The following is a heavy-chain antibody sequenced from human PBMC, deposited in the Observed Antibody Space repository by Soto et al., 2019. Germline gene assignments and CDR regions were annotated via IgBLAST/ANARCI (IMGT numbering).Heavy chain of an antibody. Sequence: SETLSLTCTVSGGSISSSSYYWGWIRQPPGKGLEWIGSIYYSGSTYYNPSLKSRVTISVDTSKNQFSLKLSSVTAADTAVYYCARQGYSGYAGGFYYYYGIDVWGQGTTVTVSS. D-gene: IGHD5-12*01. V-gene: IGHV4-39*01. CDR1: GGSISSSSYY. J-gene: IGHJ6*02. CDR3: ARQGYSGYAGGFYYYYGIDV. CDR2: IYYSGST.